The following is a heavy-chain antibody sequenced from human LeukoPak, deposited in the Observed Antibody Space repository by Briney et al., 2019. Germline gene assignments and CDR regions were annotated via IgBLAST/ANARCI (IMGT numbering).Heavy chain of an antibody. CDR3: ARRSLKKTTFNY. J-gene: IGHJ4*02. Sequence: ASVKVSCKASGYTFTSYDINWVRQATGQGLEWMGWMNPNSGNTGYAQEFQGRVTMTRNTSISTAYMELSSLRSEDTAVYYCARRSLKKTTFNYWGQGTLVTVSS. CDR2: MNPNSGNT. D-gene: IGHD1-1*01. V-gene: IGHV1-8*01. CDR1: GYTFTSYD.